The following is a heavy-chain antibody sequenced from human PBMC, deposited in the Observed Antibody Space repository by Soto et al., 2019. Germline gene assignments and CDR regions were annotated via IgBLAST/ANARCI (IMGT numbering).Heavy chain of an antibody. CDR2: SYYIGSS. Sequence: PSETLSLTCTVSGVSISSGGSYWTWIRQRPGKGLEWIGYSYYIGSSYYNPSLQSRVTISVDTSKNQVSLKLSSVTAADTAVYYCARAGGIVAAINYYGLDVWGHGATVTV. V-gene: IGHV4-31*03. J-gene: IGHJ6*02. CDR1: GVSISSGGSY. D-gene: IGHD2-21*01. CDR3: ARAGGIVAAINYYGLDV.